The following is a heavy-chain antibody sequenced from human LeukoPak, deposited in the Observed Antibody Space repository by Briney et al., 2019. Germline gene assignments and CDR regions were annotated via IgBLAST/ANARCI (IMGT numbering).Heavy chain of an antibody. V-gene: IGHV1-46*01. CDR1: GYTFTSYY. J-gene: IGHJ3*02. CDR2: INPTTGDT. CDR3: ARYGFSSVWQGGWHAFDI. D-gene: IGHD2-15*01. Sequence: ASVKVSCKASGYTFTSYYMHWVRQAPGQGLEWMGIINPTTGDTTYAQKFQGRLTMTRDMSTSTVYMELSSLTSEDTAVFYCARYGFSSVWQGGWHAFDIWGQGTVVTVSS.